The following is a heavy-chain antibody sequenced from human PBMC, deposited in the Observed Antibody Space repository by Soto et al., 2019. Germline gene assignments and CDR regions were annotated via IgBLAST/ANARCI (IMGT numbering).Heavy chain of an antibody. J-gene: IGHJ5*02. D-gene: IGHD3-9*01. Sequence: PGGSLRLSCAASGFTFSSYAMSWVRQAPGKGLEWVSAISGSGGSTYYADSVKGRFTISRDNSKNTLYLQMNSLRAEDTAVYYCAKDIDYILTGTNWFYPWGQGNLVTV. CDR2: ISGSGGST. CDR1: GFTFSSYA. CDR3: AKDIDYILTGTNWFYP. V-gene: IGHV3-23*01.